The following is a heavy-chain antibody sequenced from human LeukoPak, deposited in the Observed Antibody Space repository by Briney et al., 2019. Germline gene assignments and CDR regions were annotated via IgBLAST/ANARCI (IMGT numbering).Heavy chain of an antibody. Sequence: GGSLRLSCAASGFTFSSYGMHWVRQAPGKGLEWVAVISYDGSNKYYADSVKGRFTISRDNSKNTLYLQMNSLRAEDTAVYYCAKDALRYFDWLFEGGGDQIDYWGQGTLVTVSS. V-gene: IGHV3-30*18. CDR1: GFTFSSYG. J-gene: IGHJ4*02. CDR3: AKDALRYFDWLFEGGGDQIDY. CDR2: ISYDGSNK. D-gene: IGHD3-9*01.